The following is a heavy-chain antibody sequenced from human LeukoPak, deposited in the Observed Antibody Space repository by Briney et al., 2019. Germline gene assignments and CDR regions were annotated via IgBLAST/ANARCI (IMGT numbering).Heavy chain of an antibody. CDR2: ISSSSSYI. Sequence: PGGSLRLSCAASVFTFGSYSMNWVRQAPGKGLEWVSSISSSSSYIYYADSVKGRFTISRDNSKNTLYLQMNSLRAEDTAVYYCARFAAGGSYYYYMDVWGKGTTVTVSS. V-gene: IGHV3-21*01. D-gene: IGHD6-25*01. CDR3: ARFAAGGSYYYYMDV. CDR1: VFTFGSYS. J-gene: IGHJ6*03.